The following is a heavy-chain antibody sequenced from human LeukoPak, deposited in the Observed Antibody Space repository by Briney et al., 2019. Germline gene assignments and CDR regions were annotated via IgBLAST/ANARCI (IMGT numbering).Heavy chain of an antibody. CDR2: INPKSGGT. CDR1: GYTFTDYY. CDR3: ASFRSRKEDY. D-gene: IGHD3-10*01. Sequence: GASVKVSCKASGYTFTDYYMHWVRQAPGQGLEWMGWINPKSGGTNYVQKFQGRVTMTRDTSISTAYMELSSLRSEDTAVYYCASFRSRKEDYWGQGTLVTVSS. J-gene: IGHJ4*02. V-gene: IGHV1-2*02.